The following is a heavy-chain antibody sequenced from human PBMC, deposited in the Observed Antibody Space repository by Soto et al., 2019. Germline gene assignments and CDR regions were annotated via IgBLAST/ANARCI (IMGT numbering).Heavy chain of an antibody. D-gene: IGHD3-3*01. J-gene: IGHJ6*02. CDR2: IKSKTDGGTT. V-gene: IGHV3-15*01. CDR3: TAEPSYDFWSGYYIHYYCYGMDV. CDR1: GFTFSNAW. Sequence: GGSLRLSCAASGFTFSNAWMSWVRQAPGKXLEWVGRIKSKTDGGTTDYAAPVKGRFTISRDDSKNTLYLQMNSLKTEGTAVYYCTAEPSYDFWSGYYIHYYCYGMDVWGQGTTVTVSS.